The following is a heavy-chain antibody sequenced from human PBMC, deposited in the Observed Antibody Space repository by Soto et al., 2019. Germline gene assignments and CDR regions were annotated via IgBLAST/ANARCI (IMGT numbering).Heavy chain of an antibody. CDR2: IIPIFGTA. J-gene: IGHJ4*02. CDR1: GGTFSSYA. D-gene: IGHD6-6*01. Sequence: RASVKVSCKASGGTFSSYAISWVRQAPGQGLEWMGGIIPIFGTANYAQKFQGRVTITADKSTSTAYMELSSLRSEDTAVYYCARDAGSGSSSPSLDYWGQGTLVTVSS. CDR3: ARDAGSGSSSPSLDY. V-gene: IGHV1-69*06.